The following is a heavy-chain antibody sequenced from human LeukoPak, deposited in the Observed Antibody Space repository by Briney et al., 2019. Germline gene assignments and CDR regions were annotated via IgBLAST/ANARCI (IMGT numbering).Heavy chain of an antibody. CDR3: ATGGIAAAELRGYYFDY. V-gene: IGHV3-30*03. CDR1: GFTFSSYG. J-gene: IGHJ4*02. CDR2: ISYDGSNK. D-gene: IGHD6-13*01. Sequence: PGGSLRLSCAASGFTFSSYGMHWVRQAPGKGLEWVAVISYDGSNKYYADSVKGRFTISRDNSKNTLYLQMSSLRSEDTAVYYCATGGIAAAELRGYYFDYWGQGTLVTVSS.